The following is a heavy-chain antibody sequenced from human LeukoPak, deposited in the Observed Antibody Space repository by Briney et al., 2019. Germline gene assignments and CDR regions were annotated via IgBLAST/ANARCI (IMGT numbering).Heavy chain of an antibody. CDR3: ARAPYYDFWSGMLRFDP. V-gene: IGHV1-8*01. CDR2: MNPNSGNT. D-gene: IGHD3-3*01. J-gene: IGHJ5*02. Sequence: ASVKVSCKASGYTFTSYDINWVRQATGRGLEWMGWMNPNSGNTGYAQKFQGRVTMTRNTSISTAYMELSSLRSEDTAVYYCARAPYYDFWSGMLRFDPWGQGTLVTVSS. CDR1: GYTFTSYD.